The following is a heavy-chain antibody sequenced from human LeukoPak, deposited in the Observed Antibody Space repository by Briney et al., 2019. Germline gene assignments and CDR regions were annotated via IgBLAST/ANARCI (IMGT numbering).Heavy chain of an antibody. J-gene: IGHJ5*02. CDR3: LGPILNDWFDP. CDR1: GFTFSSYA. CDR2: INSNGGST. V-gene: IGHV3-64D*06. Sequence: GGSLRLSCSASGFTFSSYAMHWVRQAPGEGLEYVSGINSNGGSTYYADSVKGRFSISRDNSKNTLYLQMSSLRAEDTAVYYCLGPILNDWFDPWGQGTLVTVSS. D-gene: IGHD2-8*01.